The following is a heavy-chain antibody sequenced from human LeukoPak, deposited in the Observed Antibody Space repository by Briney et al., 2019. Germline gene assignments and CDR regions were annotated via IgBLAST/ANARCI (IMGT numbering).Heavy chain of an antibody. D-gene: IGHD3-3*01. CDR1: GYTFTSYY. V-gene: IGHV1-46*01. Sequence: GASVKVSCKASGYTFTSYYMHWVRQAPGQGLEWMGIINPSGGCTSYAQKFQGRVTMTRDTSTSTVYMELSSLRSEDTAVYYCARSGEGYDFWSGYPYWGQGTLVTVSS. CDR3: ARSGEGYDFWSGYPY. CDR2: INPSGGCT. J-gene: IGHJ4*02.